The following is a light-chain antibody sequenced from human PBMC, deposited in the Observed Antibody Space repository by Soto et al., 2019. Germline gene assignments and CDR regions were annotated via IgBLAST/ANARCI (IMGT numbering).Light chain of an antibody. CDR1: SSDVGNYIY. CDR2: DVS. V-gene: IGLV2-11*01. J-gene: IGLJ2*01. CDR3: CSYVGSYSLV. Sequence: QSALTQPRSVSGSPGQSVTISCTETSSDVGNYIYVSWYQQHPGKAPKLMIYDVSKRPSGVPDRFSGSKSGNTASLTISGLQAEDEADYYCCSYVGSYSLVFGGGTKVTV.